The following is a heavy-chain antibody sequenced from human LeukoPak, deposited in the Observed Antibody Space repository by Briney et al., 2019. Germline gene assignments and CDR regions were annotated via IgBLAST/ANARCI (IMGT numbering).Heavy chain of an antibody. CDR3: ASLPLNVPAVGLFCY. CDR2: IYYSGST. V-gene: IGHV4-39*01. D-gene: IGHD3-9*01. CDR1: GGSISSSSYY. J-gene: IGHJ4*03. Sequence: PPETLSVTRAVSGGSISSSSYYWVWIRQPPGKGLEWIGSIYYSGSTYYNPSLKSRVTISVYTSKNQFSLKLCIVTAADTAVYYCASLPLNVPAVGLFCYSGHGTLVTVSS.